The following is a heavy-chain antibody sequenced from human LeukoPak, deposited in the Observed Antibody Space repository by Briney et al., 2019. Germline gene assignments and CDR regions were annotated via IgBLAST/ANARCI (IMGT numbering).Heavy chain of an antibody. Sequence: GGSLRLSCTASGFTFGDYAMSWVRQAPGKGLEWVGFIRSKAYGGTTEYAASVKSRFTISRDDSKSIAYLQMNSLKTEDTAVYYCTRVGELLWFGELLPNWFDPWGQGTLVTVSS. J-gene: IGHJ5*02. D-gene: IGHD3-10*01. CDR3: TRVGELLWFGELLPNWFDP. V-gene: IGHV3-49*04. CDR1: GFTFGDYA. CDR2: IRSKAYGGTT.